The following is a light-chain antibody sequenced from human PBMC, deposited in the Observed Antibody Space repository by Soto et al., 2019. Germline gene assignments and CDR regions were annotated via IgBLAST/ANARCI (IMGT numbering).Light chain of an antibody. CDR3: QQYHNWPPIT. J-gene: IGKJ5*01. V-gene: IGKV3-15*01. CDR1: QTGSNSY. Sequence: IVLTQSPGTLSLSPGERATLSCRASQTGSNSYLAWYQQKSGQAPRLLIYGASTRATGIPARFSGSGSGTEFTLTISSLQSEDSAVYYCQQYHNWPPITFGQGTRLEIK. CDR2: GAS.